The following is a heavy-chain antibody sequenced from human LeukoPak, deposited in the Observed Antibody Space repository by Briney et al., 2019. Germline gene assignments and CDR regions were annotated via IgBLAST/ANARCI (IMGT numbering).Heavy chain of an antibody. CDR3: ARQTHYIDY. D-gene: IGHD2-2*02. Sequence: GGSLILSCVASGFTLSSYWMHWVRQAPGKGLVWVSRINIDGSTTTYADSVKGRFTISRDNAKNTLSLQMNSLSAEDTAVYYCARQTHYIDYWGQGTLVTVSS. CDR2: INIDGSTT. V-gene: IGHV3-74*03. CDR1: GFTLSSYW. J-gene: IGHJ4*02.